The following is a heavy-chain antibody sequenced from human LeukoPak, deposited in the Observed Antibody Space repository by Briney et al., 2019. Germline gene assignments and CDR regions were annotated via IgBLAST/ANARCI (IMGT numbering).Heavy chain of an antibody. CDR1: GYRFTSYW. CDR3: ARQSSTAYYDSSGLPYDAFDI. CDR2: IYPSDADT. J-gene: IGHJ3*02. V-gene: IGHV5-51*01. D-gene: IGHD3-22*01. Sequence: GESLEISCKGPGYRFTSYWIGWVRQLPGKGLEWMGIIYPSDADTRYRPFFQGHVRFSAEKSRRAAYLQWSSLKAWDPGIYYCARQSSTAYYDSSGLPYDAFDIWGQGTMVTVS.